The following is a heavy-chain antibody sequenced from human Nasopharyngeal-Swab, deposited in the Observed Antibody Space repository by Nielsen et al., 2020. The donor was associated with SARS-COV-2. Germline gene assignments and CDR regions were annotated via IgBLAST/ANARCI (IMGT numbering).Heavy chain of an antibody. J-gene: IGHJ3*02. CDR3: AKGDTNGANDAFDI. V-gene: IGHV3-9*01. CDR2: ITWNSGI. Sequence: SLKISCVASGFTYDDYAMHWVRQAPGKGLEWVSGITWNSGIGYTDSVKGRFTISRDNSKNTLYLQMNSLRAEDTAVYYCAKGDTNGANDAFDIWGQGTMVTVSS. D-gene: IGHD2-8*01. CDR1: GFTYDDYA.